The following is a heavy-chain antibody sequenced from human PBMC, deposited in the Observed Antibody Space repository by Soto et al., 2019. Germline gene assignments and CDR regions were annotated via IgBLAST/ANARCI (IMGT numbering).Heavy chain of an antibody. J-gene: IGHJ5*02. V-gene: IGHV4-59*01. CDR1: GGSISSYY. Sequence: SETLSLTCTVSGGSISSYYWSWIRQPPGKGLEWIGYIYYSGSTNYNPSLKSRVTISVDTSKNQFSLKLSSVTAADTAVYYCARVEQQLPYNWFDPWGQGTLVTVS. D-gene: IGHD6-13*01. CDR3: ARVEQQLPYNWFDP. CDR2: IYYSGST.